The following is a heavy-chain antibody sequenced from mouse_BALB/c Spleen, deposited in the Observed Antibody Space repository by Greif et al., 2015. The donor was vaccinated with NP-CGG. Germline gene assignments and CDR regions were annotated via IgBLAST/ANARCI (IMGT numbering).Heavy chain of an antibody. V-gene: IGHV5-4*02. CDR2: ISDGGXYT. CDR3: ARDYYGSSYAMDY. D-gene: IGHD1-1*01. J-gene: IGHJ4*01. Sequence: EVQVVESGGGLVKPGGSLNLSCAASGFTFRDYYMYWVRQTPATRLEWVATISDGGXYTYSPDSVKGRFTISRDNAKNNLYLQMSSLKSEDTAMYYCARDYYGSSYAMDYWGQGTSVTVSS. CDR1: GFTFRDYY.